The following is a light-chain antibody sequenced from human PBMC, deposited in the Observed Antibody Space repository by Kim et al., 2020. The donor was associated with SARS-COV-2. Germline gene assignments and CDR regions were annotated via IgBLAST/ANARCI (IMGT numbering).Light chain of an antibody. CDR1: KSVRSSY. J-gene: IGKJ2*01. Sequence: SSPEERATRYGRASKSVRSSYLAWYQQKPGQAPRLLIYGASSRATGIADRFSGSGSATDFTLTISRLEHEDFAVYYCQQYGSSLYTFGQGTKLEIK. CDR2: GAS. V-gene: IGKV3-20*01. CDR3: QQYGSSLYT.